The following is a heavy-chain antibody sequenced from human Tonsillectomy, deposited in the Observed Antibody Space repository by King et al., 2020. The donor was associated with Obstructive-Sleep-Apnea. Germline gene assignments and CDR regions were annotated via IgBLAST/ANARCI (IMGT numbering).Heavy chain of an antibody. CDR1: GGSFSSYA. CDR2: IIPILGLA. V-gene: IGHV1-69*04. J-gene: IGHJ4*02. CDR3: AGVRNPSYCGGDCYSAGFGYFDY. D-gene: IGHD2-21*02. Sequence: VQLVQSGAEVKKPGSSVKVSCKASGGSFSSYAISWVRQAPGQGLEWMGGIIPILGLANYAQKFQGRVTVTAHKSTSTAYMELSSLRSEDTAVYYCAGVRNPSYCGGDCYSAGFGYFDYWGQGTLVTVSS.